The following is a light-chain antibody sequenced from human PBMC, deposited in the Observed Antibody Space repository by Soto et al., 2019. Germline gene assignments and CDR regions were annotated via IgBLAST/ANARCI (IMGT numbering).Light chain of an antibody. Sequence: EIVMTQSPATLSVSPGERATLSCRASQSVSGNLAWYQQKPGQAPRLLIYGASTRATGIPARFSGSGSGTDFTLTISSLQSEEVAVYYCQQYNNWPPTFGQGTRLEIK. CDR2: GAS. CDR1: QSVSGN. J-gene: IGKJ5*01. V-gene: IGKV3-15*01. CDR3: QQYNNWPPT.